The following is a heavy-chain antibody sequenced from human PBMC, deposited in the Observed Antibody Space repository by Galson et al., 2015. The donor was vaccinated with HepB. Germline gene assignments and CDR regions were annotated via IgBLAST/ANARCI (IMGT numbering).Heavy chain of an antibody. D-gene: IGHD5-12*01. CDR2: TYYWSKWYN. CDR1: GDSVSSNSAA. V-gene: IGHV6-1*01. Sequence: CAISGDSVSSNSAAWNWIRQSPSRGLEWLGRTYYWSKWYNDYAVSVKSRITINPDTSKNQFSLQLNSVTPEDTAVYYCARDQRDIVATTMDRNLQQYYYYYYGMDVWGQGTTVTVSS. CDR3: ARDQRDIVATTMDRNLQQYYYYYYGMDV. J-gene: IGHJ6*02.